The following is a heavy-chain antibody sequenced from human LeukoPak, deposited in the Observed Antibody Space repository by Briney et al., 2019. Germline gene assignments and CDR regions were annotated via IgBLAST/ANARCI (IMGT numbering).Heavy chain of an antibody. V-gene: IGHV1-2*02. CDR3: APGAAMVGPYYFDY. J-gene: IGHJ4*02. CDR1: GYTFTGYY. Sequence: ASVKVSCKASGYTFTGYYLHWVRQGPGQGLEWVGWINPNSGGTNYAQKFQGRVTMTRDTSISTAYMELSRLRSDDTAVYYCAPGAAMVGPYYFDYWGQGTLVTVSS. CDR2: INPNSGGT. D-gene: IGHD5-18*01.